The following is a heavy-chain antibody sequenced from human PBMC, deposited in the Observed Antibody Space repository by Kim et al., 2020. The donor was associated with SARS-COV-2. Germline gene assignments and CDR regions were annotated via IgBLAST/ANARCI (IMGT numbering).Heavy chain of an antibody. CDR2: MNPNSGNT. Sequence: ASVKVSCKASGYTFTSYDINWVRQATGQGLEWMGWMNPNSGNTGYAQKFQGRVTMTRNTSISTAYMELSSLRSEDTAVYYCARGFRKYQLLLPYYHYMDVWGKRTTVTVSS. D-gene: IGHD2-2*01. V-gene: IGHV1-8*01. J-gene: IGHJ6*03. CDR3: ARGFRKYQLLLPYYHYMDV. CDR1: GYTFTSYD.